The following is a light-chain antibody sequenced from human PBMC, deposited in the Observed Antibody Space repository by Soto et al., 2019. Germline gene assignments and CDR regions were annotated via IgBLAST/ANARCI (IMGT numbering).Light chain of an antibody. CDR3: QQYEYSRT. CDR2: DAS. Sequence: DIQMTQSPSTLSASVWERATLTCRASQSISSWLAWYQQKPGEAPKLLIYDASSLESGVPSRFSGSGSGTEFTLSISSLHSDDVATYYCQQYEYSRTFGQGTKVDIK. J-gene: IGKJ1*01. V-gene: IGKV1-5*01. CDR1: QSISSW.